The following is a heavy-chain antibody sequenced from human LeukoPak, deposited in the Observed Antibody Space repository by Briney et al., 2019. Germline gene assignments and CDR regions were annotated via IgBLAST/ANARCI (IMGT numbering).Heavy chain of an antibody. CDR2: IHPRVGST. CDR1: GYTFSTYY. J-gene: IGHJ5*02. CDR3: ARDRPHNWFDP. Sequence: ASVKVSCKASGYTFSTYYIHWVRQAPGEGLEWVGLIHPRVGSTNCAQKFRGRVTMTTDTATTTVHMELTSLKSEDTAVYYCARDRPHNWFDPWGQGTLVTVSP. V-gene: IGHV1-46*01.